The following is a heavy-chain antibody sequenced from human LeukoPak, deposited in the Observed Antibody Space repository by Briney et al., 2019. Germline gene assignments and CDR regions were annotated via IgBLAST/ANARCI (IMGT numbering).Heavy chain of an antibody. D-gene: IGHD6-19*01. Sequence: PGGSLRLSCAASGFTFSTYDMTWVRQAPGKGLEWVSSISGSGGSTYYADSVKGRFTTSRDNSKNTLYLQMNGLRAEDTAVYYCAKDLAAVPGNKYFACWGQGTLVTVSS. J-gene: IGHJ4*02. CDR1: GFTFSTYD. CDR3: AKDLAAVPGNKYFAC. V-gene: IGHV3-23*01. CDR2: ISGSGGST.